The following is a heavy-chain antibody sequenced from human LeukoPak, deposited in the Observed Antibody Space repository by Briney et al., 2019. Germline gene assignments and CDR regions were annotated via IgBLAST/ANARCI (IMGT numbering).Heavy chain of an antibody. Sequence: GASVKVSCKASGYTFISYGISWVRQAPGQGLEWMGWISAYNGNTNYAQKLQGRVTMTTDTSTSTAYMELRSLRSDDTVVYYCARVAEDCSSTSCYAGVDYWGQGTLVTVSS. V-gene: IGHV1-18*01. D-gene: IGHD2-2*01. CDR2: ISAYNGNT. J-gene: IGHJ4*02. CDR1: GYTFISYG. CDR3: ARVAEDCSSTSCYAGVDY.